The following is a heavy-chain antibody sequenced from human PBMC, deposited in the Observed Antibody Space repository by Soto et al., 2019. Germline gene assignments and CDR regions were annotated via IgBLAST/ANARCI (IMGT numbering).Heavy chain of an antibody. D-gene: IGHD3-16*01. Sequence: SETLSLTCAVYGWSFSGYYWSWIRQPPGKGLEWIGEINHSGSTHYNPSLNRRVTISVDPSQNHFSLKLSSVTAPATAVYYCARVRQNWHFDYWGQGTLVTVSS. V-gene: IGHV4-34*01. CDR3: ARVRQNWHFDY. CDR2: INHSGST. CDR1: GWSFSGYY. J-gene: IGHJ4*02.